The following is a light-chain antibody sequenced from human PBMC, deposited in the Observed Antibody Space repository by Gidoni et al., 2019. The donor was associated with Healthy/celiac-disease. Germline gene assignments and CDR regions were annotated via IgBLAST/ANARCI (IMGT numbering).Light chain of an antibody. CDR2: DAS. V-gene: IGKV3-11*01. Sequence: ATLSCRASQSVSSYLAWYQQKPGQAPRLLIYDASNRATGIPARFSGSGSGTDFTLTISSLGPEDFAVYYCQQRSNWPTFGQGTKVEIK. J-gene: IGKJ1*01. CDR1: QSVSSY. CDR3: QQRSNWPT.